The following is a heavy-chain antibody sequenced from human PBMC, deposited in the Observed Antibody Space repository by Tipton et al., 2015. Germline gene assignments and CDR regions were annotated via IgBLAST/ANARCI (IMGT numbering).Heavy chain of an antibody. CDR2: IYPGDSYT. Sequence: QSGAEVKKPGESLRISCEISGYSFINYWVAWVRQKPGKGMEWLGAIYPGDSYTRYSPSFEDQVTFSADRSITTAYLQWGSLKASDSAIYYCARGLRYFDFWGQGTLVSVSS. J-gene: IGHJ4*02. CDR3: ARGLRYFDF. V-gene: IGHV5-51*01. CDR1: GYSFINYW. D-gene: IGHD3/OR15-3a*01.